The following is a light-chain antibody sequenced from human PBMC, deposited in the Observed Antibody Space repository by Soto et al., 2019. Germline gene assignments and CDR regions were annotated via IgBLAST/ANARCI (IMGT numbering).Light chain of an antibody. CDR1: QSVGSY. CDR3: QQANSFPYT. Sequence: EIVLTQSPATLSLSPGERATLSCRASQSVGSYLAWCQQKPGQAPRLLIYDASNRATGIPARFSGGGSGTDFTLTISSLQPEDFATYYCQQANSFPYTFGQGTKLEIK. CDR2: DAS. J-gene: IGKJ2*01. V-gene: IGKV3-11*01.